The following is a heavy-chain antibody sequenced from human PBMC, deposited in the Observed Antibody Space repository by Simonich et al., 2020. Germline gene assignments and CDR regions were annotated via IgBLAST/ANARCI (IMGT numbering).Heavy chain of an antibody. CDR2: ISSSSSYI. J-gene: IGHJ4*02. CDR1: GFTFSSYS. Sequence: EVQLVESGGGLVKPGGSLRLSCAASGFTFSSYSMNWVRQAPGKWRECVSSISSSSSYIYNADSVKGRFTISRDNAKNSLYLQMNSLRAEDTAVYYCARDAAGDYWGQGTLVTVSS. CDR3: ARDAAGDY. D-gene: IGHD6-13*01. V-gene: IGHV3-21*01.